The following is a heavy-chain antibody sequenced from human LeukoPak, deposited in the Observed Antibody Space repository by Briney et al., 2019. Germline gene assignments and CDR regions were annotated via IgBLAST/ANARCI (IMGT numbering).Heavy chain of an antibody. D-gene: IGHD1-26*01. Sequence: GGSLRLSCAASGFTFSSYSMNWVRQAPGKGLEWVSYISSSSSTIYYADSVKGRFTISRDNAKNSLYLQMNSLRAEDTAVYYCARVGVSGSYKKSYYYMDVWGKGTTVTVSS. CDR1: GFTFSSYS. CDR3: ARVGVSGSYKKSYYYMDV. V-gene: IGHV3-48*04. J-gene: IGHJ6*03. CDR2: ISSSSSTI.